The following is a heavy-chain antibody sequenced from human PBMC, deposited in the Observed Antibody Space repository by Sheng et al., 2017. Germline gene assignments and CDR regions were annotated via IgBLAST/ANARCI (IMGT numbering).Heavy chain of an antibody. Sequence: EVQLVESGGGLVQPGGSLRLSCAASGFVFSGYWMSWVRQTPEKGLEWVANIKLDGSNKYYVDSVRGRFTISRDNAKNSLYLQMNSLRAEDTAVYYCVRWGGSLDFWGQGTLVTVSS. CDR3: VRWGGSLDF. CDR1: GFVFSGYW. V-gene: IGHV3-7*01. J-gene: IGHJ3*01. D-gene: IGHD3-16*01. CDR2: IKLDGSNK.